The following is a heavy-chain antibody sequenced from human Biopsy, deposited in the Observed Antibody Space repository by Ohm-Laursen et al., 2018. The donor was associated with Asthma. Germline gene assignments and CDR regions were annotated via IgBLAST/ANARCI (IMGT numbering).Heavy chain of an antibody. J-gene: IGHJ6*02. D-gene: IGHD5-12*01. CDR2: ISYSGST. CDR1: GGSVSSGSHY. Sequence: SDTLSLTCTVSGGSVSSGSHYWSWIRQPPGKGLEWIGYISYSGSTNYNPSLKSRVTISVDTSKNQFSLKLSSVTAADTAVYYCARGYSGSDRIVYYYSGLEVWGQGTTVTVSS. V-gene: IGHV4-61*01. CDR3: ARGYSGSDRIVYYYSGLEV.